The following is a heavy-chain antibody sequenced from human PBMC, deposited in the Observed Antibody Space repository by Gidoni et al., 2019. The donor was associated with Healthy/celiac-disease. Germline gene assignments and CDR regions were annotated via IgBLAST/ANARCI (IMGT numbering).Heavy chain of an antibody. Sequence: QVQLAESGGGVVQPGRSLRLSCAASGFTFSSYGMHWVRRAPGKGLEWVAVIWYDGSNKYYADSVKGRFTISRDNSKNTLYLQMNSLRAEDTAVYYCAREYYDPYFDYWGQGTLVTVSS. D-gene: IGHD3-3*01. CDR2: IWYDGSNK. CDR3: AREYYDPYFDY. J-gene: IGHJ4*02. CDR1: GFTFSSYG. V-gene: IGHV3-33*01.